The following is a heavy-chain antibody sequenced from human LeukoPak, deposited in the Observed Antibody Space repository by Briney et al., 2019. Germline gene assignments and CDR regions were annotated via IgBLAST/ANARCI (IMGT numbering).Heavy chain of an antibody. CDR2: IYYSGST. CDR1: GGSISSYY. D-gene: IGHD6-19*01. J-gene: IGHJ5*02. Sequence: SETLSLTCTVSGGSISSYYWSWIRQPPGKGLEWIGYIYYSGSTNYNPSLKSRVTISVDTSKNQFSLKLSSVTAADTAVYYCATRLAVAGTVWFDPWGQGTLVTVSS. CDR3: ATRLAVAGTVWFDP. V-gene: IGHV4-59*08.